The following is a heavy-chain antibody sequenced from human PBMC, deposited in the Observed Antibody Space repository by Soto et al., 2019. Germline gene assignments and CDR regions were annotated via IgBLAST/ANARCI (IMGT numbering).Heavy chain of an antibody. Sequence: EVRLLESGGGLVQPGGSLRLSCAASGFTFSSYAMSWVRQAPGKGLEWVSGIWGSGDTIHYADSVKGRFTISRDNSKNTQYLQMNSLRVEDTAIYYCAKSDPHPAVTNYFDYWGQGTLVTVSS. CDR2: IWGSGDTI. V-gene: IGHV3-23*01. D-gene: IGHD4-17*01. CDR3: AKSDPHPAVTNYFDY. J-gene: IGHJ4*02. CDR1: GFTFSSYA.